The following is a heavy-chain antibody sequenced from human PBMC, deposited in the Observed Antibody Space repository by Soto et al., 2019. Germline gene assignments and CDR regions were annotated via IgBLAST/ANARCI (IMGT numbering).Heavy chain of an antibody. V-gene: IGHV1-69*12. CDR2: IIPIFGTA. D-gene: IGHD6-19*01. Sequence: QVQLVQSGAEVKKPGSSVKVSCTASGGTFSSYAISWVRQAPGQGLEWMGGIIPIFGTADYAQKFQGRVPITADDSTSTAYMELSSLRSEDTAVYYCASPYSSGGYGGFEYWGQGTLVTVSS. CDR3: ASPYSSGGYGGFEY. J-gene: IGHJ4*02. CDR1: GGTFSSYA.